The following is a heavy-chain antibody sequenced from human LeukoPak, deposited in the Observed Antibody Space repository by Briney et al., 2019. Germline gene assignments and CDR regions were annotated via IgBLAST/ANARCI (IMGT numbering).Heavy chain of an antibody. CDR3: ASYPHYDILTGYYNN. D-gene: IGHD3-9*01. Sequence: SETLSLTCAVYGGSFSGYYWSWIRQPAGKGLEWIGRIYTSGSTNYNPSLKSRVTMSVDTSKNQFSLELSSVTAADTAVYYCASYPHYDILTGYYNNWGQGTLVTVSS. J-gene: IGHJ4*02. CDR2: IYTSGST. CDR1: GGSFSGYY. V-gene: IGHV4-59*10.